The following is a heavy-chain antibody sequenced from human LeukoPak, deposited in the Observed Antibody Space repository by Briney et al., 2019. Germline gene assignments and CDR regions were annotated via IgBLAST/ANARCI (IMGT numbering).Heavy chain of an antibody. Sequence: SETLSLTCAVYGGSFSGYYWSWIRQPPGKGLEWIGEINHSGSTNYNPSLKSRVTISAGTSKNQFSLKLSSVPAADTAVYYCARKSFRRGYSYGFDYWGQGTLVTVSS. J-gene: IGHJ4*02. D-gene: IGHD5-18*01. V-gene: IGHV4-34*01. CDR3: ARKSFRRGYSYGFDY. CDR1: GGSFSGYY. CDR2: INHSGST.